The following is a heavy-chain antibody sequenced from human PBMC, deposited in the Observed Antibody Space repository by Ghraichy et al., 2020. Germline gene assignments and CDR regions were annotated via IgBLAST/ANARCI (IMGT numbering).Heavy chain of an antibody. V-gene: IGHV1-24*01. D-gene: IGHD4-17*01. Sequence: ASVKVSCKVSGYTLTELSMHWVRQAPGKGLEWMGGFDPEDGETIYAQKFQGRVTMTEDTSTDTAYMELSSLRSEDTAVYYCATDLTPSVIYGDYGGHWGQGTLVTVSS. CDR2: FDPEDGET. CDR3: ATDLTPSVIYGDYGGH. J-gene: IGHJ4*02. CDR1: GYTLTELS.